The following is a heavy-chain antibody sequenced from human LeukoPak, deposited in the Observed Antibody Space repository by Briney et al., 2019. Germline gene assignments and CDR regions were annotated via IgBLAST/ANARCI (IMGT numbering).Heavy chain of an antibody. CDR3: ARDMGYYYDSSGYSILP. D-gene: IGHD3-22*01. V-gene: IGHV1-69*04. CDR2: IIPILGIA. Sequence: ASVKVSCKASGYTFTGHYMHWARQAPGQGLEWMGRIIPILGIANYAQKFQGRVTITADKSTSTAYMELSSLRSEDTAVYYCARDMGYYYDSSGYSILPWGQGTLVTVSS. CDR1: GYTFTGHY. J-gene: IGHJ4*02.